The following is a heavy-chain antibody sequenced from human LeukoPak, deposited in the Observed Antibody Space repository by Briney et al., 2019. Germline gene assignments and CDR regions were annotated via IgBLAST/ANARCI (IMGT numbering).Heavy chain of an antibody. J-gene: IGHJ3*02. CDR1: GGSITTTSYF. CDR3: ASHYYDSSGRAFDI. V-gene: IGHV4-39*01. D-gene: IGHD3-22*01. Sequence: SETLSLTCTVSGGSITTTSYFWGWIRQPPGKGLEWIGSIFYSGSTYYNASLKSRVTISVDTSKNQISLKLTSVTAADTAVYYCASHYYDSSGRAFDIWGQGTMVTVSS. CDR2: IFYSGST.